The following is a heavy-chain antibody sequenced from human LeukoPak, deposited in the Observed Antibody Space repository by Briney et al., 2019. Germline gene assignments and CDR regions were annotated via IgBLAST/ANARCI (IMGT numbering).Heavy chain of an antibody. J-gene: IGHJ4*02. D-gene: IGHD6-6*01. V-gene: IGHV1-18*01. CDR2: ISAYNGNT. Sequence: ASVKVSCKASGYTFTSYGISWVRQAPGQGLEWMGWISAYNGNTNYAQKLQGRVTMTTDTSTSTAYMELRSLRSDDTAVYYCARIETLYRSSPEGYWGQGTLVTVSS. CDR1: GYTFTSYG. CDR3: ARIETLYRSSPEGY.